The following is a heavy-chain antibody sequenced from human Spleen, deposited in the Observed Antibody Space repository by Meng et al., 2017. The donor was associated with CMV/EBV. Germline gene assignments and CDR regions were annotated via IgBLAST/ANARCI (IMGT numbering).Heavy chain of an antibody. CDR1: GYIFPGYN. Sequence: SVKVSCKTSGYIFPGYNVHWVRQAPGQGLEWMGGIIPIFGTANYAQKFQGRVTIITDESTSTAYMELSSLRSEDTAVYYCARGMRWTYRGLPHHDAFDIWGQGTMVTVSS. D-gene: IGHD5-24*01. J-gene: IGHJ3*02. V-gene: IGHV1-69*05. CDR3: ARGMRWTYRGLPHHDAFDI. CDR2: IIPIFGTA.